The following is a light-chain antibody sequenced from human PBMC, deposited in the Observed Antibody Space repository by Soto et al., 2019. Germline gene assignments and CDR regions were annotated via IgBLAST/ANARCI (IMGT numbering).Light chain of an antibody. CDR3: QQYNSWPLT. CDR1: QSISTK. J-gene: IGKJ4*01. Sequence: DIVLTQSPGTLSMSPGERATLSCRASQSISTKVAWYQQKPGQAPRLLIYGASTRATGVPARFSGSGSGTEFTLSISSLQSEHFAVYYCQQYNSWPLTFGGGTKVDIK. CDR2: GAS. V-gene: IGKV3-15*01.